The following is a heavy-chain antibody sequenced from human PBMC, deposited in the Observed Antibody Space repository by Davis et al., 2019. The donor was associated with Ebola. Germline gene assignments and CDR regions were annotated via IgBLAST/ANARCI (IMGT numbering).Heavy chain of an antibody. Sequence: PGGSLRLSCKRSGYSFTSYWISWVRQMPGKGLEWVGRIDPSDSYTNYSPSFQGHVTISADKSISTAYLQWSSLKASDTAMYYCAASPYYYYGMDVWGQGTTVTVSS. CDR3: AASPYYYYGMDV. CDR2: IDPSDSYT. V-gene: IGHV5-10-1*01. J-gene: IGHJ6*02. CDR1: GYSFTSYW.